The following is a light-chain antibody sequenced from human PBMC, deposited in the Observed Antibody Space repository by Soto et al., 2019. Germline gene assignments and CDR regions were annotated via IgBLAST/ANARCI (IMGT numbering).Light chain of an antibody. CDR3: SSYAASNNVYVV. CDR2: EVT. CDR1: SSEVGGYNY. J-gene: IGLJ3*02. Sequence: QSALTQPPSASGSPGQSVSISGTGTSSEVGGYNYVSWYQQYPGRAPKLMIYEVTKRPSGVPDRFSGSKSGNTASLTVSGLQAEDEADYYCSSYAASNNVYVVFGGGTKLTVL. V-gene: IGLV2-8*01.